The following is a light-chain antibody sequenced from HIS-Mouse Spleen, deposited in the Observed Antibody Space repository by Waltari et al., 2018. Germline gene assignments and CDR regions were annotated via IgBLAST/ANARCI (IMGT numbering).Light chain of an antibody. Sequence: QSALTQPASVSGSPGQSITISCTGTSSDVGSYNLVPWYQQHPDKAPKLMIYEGSNRPSGVSNRFSGSKSGNTASLTISGLQAEDEADYYCCSYAGSSTWVFGGGTKLTVL. CDR2: EGS. V-gene: IGLV2-23*01. CDR1: SSDVGSYNL. CDR3: CSYAGSSTWV. J-gene: IGLJ3*02.